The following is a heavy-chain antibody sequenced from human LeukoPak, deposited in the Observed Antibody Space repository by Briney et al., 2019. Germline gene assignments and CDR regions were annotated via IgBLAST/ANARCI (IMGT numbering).Heavy chain of an antibody. Sequence: ASVKVSCKASGYTFTGYYKHWVRQAPGQGLEWMGRINPNSGGTNYAQKFQGRVTMTRDTSIGTAYVEVSRLVSDDTAMYYCARDLTSTSNWEFDYWGQGTLVTVSS. CDR3: ARDLTSTSNWEFDY. D-gene: IGHD1-26*01. CDR1: GYTFTGYY. CDR2: INPNSGGT. V-gene: IGHV1-2*06. J-gene: IGHJ4*02.